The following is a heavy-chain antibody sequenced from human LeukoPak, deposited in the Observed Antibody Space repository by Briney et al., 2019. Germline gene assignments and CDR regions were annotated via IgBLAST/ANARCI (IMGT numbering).Heavy chain of an antibody. CDR3: ARHYDSSGYYPDY. Sequence: GESLKISFKGSGXSFTSYCISWVRQMPGKGLEWMGRIDPSDSYTNYSPSFQGHVTISADKSISTAHLQWSSLEASDTGMYYCARHYDSSGYYPDYWGQGTLVTVSS. CDR2: IDPSDSYT. J-gene: IGHJ4*02. D-gene: IGHD3-22*01. V-gene: IGHV5-10-1*01. CDR1: GXSFTSYC.